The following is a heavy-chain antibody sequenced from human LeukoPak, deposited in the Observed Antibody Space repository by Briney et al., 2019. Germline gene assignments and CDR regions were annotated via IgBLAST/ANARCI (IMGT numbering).Heavy chain of an antibody. CDR1: GYTFTSYG. CDR3: AIENPSGYYNRPIDY. D-gene: IGHD3-22*01. CDR2: ISAYNGNT. J-gene: IGHJ4*02. Sequence: ASVKVSCKASGYTFTSYGISWVRQAPGQGLEWMGWISAYNGNTNYAQKLQGRVTMTTDTSTSTAYMELRSLRSDDTAIYYCAIENPSGYYNRPIDYWGQGTLVTVSS. V-gene: IGHV1-18*01.